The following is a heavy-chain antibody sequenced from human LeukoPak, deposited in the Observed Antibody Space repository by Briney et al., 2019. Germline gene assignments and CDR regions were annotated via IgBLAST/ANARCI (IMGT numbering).Heavy chain of an antibody. CDR3: AATTPDYYDSSGYYYSYYYGMDV. J-gene: IGHJ6*02. CDR2: MNPNSGNT. D-gene: IGHD3-22*01. CDR1: GYTFTSYD. Sequence: ASVKVSCKASGYTFTSYDINWVRQATGQGLEWMGWMNPNSGNTGYAQKFQGRVTMTRSTSISTAYMELSSLRSEDTAVYYCAATTPDYYDSSGYYYSYYYGMDVWGQGTTVTVSS. V-gene: IGHV1-8*01.